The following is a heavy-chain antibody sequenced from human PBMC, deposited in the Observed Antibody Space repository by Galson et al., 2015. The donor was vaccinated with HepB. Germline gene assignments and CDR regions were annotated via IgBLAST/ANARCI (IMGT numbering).Heavy chain of an antibody. V-gene: IGHV2-5*01. CDR3: ARFTVDDWFDP. Sequence: PALVKPTQTLTLTCTFSGFSLSTSGVGVGWIRQPPGKALEWLALIYWNDDKRYSPSLKSRLTITKDTSKNQVVLTMTNMDPVDTATYYCARFTVDDWFDPWGQGTLVTVSS. D-gene: IGHD4-23*01. CDR2: IYWNDDK. CDR1: GFSLSTSGVG. J-gene: IGHJ5*02.